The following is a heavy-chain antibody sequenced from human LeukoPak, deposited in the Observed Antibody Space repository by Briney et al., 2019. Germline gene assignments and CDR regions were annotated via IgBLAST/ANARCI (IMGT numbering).Heavy chain of an antibody. J-gene: IGHJ6*02. CDR3: AREKLLRFGEVLPYGMDV. Sequence: GGSLRLSCAGSGFTVSSNYMSWVRQAPGKGLEWVSVIYSGGSTYYADSVKGRFTISRDNSKNTLYLQMNSLRAEDTAVYYCAREKLLRFGEVLPYGMDVWGQGTTVTVSS. CDR2: IYSGGST. CDR1: GFTVSSNY. D-gene: IGHD3-10*01. V-gene: IGHV3-53*01.